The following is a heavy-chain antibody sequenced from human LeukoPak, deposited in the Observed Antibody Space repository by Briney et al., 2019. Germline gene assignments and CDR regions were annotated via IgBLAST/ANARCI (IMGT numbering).Heavy chain of an antibody. CDR2: ISYDGSNK. CDR1: GFTFSSYA. J-gene: IGHJ4*02. CDR3: ARGRRNTAMVYFFDY. D-gene: IGHD5-18*01. V-gene: IGHV3-30-3*01. Sequence: GRSLRLSCAASGFTFSSYAMHWVRQAPGKGLEWVAVISYDGSNKCYADSVKGRFTISRDNSKNTLYLQMNSLRAEDTAVYFCARGRRNTAMVYFFDYWGQGTLVTVSS.